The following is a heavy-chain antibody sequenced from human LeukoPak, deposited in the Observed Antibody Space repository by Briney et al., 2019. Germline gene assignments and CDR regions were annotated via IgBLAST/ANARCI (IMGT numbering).Heavy chain of an antibody. D-gene: IGHD6-13*01. Sequence: SETLSLTCTVSGGSISSSSYYWDWIRQPPGKGLEWIGRMYYSGSTYYNPSLKSRVTMSVDTSKNQLSLKLSSVTAADTAVYYCARSVYSTHAVSWGQETLVTVSS. J-gene: IGHJ5*02. CDR3: ARSVYSTHAVS. CDR2: MYYSGST. V-gene: IGHV4-39*01. CDR1: GGSISSSSYY.